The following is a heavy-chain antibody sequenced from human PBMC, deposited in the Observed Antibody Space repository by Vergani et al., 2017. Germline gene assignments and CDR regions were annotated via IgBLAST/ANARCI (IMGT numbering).Heavy chain of an antibody. J-gene: IGHJ5*02. V-gene: IGHV5-10-1*03. CDR3: AWASYRLNWFDP. CDR1: GYSFTSYW. Sequence: EVQLVQSGAEVKKPGESLRISCKGSGYSFTSYWISWVRQMPGKGLEWMGRIDPSDSYTNYSPSFQGHVTISADKSISTAYLQWSRLKASDSAMYYCAWASYRLNWFDPWGQGTLVTVSS. D-gene: IGHD3-16*02. CDR2: IDPSDSYT.